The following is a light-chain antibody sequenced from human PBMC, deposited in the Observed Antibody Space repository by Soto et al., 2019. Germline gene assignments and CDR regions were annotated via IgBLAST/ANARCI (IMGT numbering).Light chain of an antibody. CDR2: KAS. J-gene: IGKJ1*01. V-gene: IGKV1-5*03. CDR1: QSISTW. CDR3: QQYSSYWT. Sequence: DIQMTQSPSTLPASVGDRVTITCRASQSISTWLAWYQQKPGKAPNLLIYKASYLASGVPSSFSGGGSGTEFTLTISSLQPDDFATYYCQQYSSYWTFGQGTKVEIK.